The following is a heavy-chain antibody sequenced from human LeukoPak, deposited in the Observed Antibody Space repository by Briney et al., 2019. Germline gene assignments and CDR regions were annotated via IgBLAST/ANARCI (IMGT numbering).Heavy chain of an antibody. CDR1: GFTFDDYT. Sequence: GGSLRLSCAASGFTFDDYTMHWVRQAPGKGLEWVSLISWDGGSTYYADSVKGRFTISRDNSKNSLYLQMNSLRTKDTALYYCAKDLDVWGQGTTVTVSS. J-gene: IGHJ6*02. CDR3: AKDLDV. CDR2: ISWDGGST. V-gene: IGHV3-43*01.